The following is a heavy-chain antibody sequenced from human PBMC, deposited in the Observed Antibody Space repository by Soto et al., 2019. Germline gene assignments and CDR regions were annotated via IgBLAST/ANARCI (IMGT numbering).Heavy chain of an antibody. CDR2: IIPIFGTA. J-gene: IGHJ3*02. CDR1: GGTFSSYA. CDR3: ARKYLGSTMIVVGAFDI. D-gene: IGHD3-22*01. Sequence: SVKVSCKASGGTFSSYAISWVRQAPGQGLEWMGGIIPIFGTANHAQKFQGRVTITADESTSTAYMELSSLRSEDTAVYYCARKYLGSTMIVVGAFDIWGQGTMVTVSS. V-gene: IGHV1-69*13.